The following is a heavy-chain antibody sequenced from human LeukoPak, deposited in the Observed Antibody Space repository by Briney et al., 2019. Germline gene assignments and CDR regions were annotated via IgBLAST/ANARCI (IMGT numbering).Heavy chain of an antibody. J-gene: IGHJ4*02. CDR3: ARYLQLWWQGYFDY. CDR1: GGTFNNFA. Sequence: SVKVSCKASGGTFNNFAISWVRQAPGQGLEWVGGIIPMSGTANYAQKFQGRVTITADESTSTAYMELSSLRSEDTAVYYCARYLQLWWQGYFDYWGQGTLVTVSS. CDR2: IIPMSGTA. D-gene: IGHD5-18*01. V-gene: IGHV1-69*13.